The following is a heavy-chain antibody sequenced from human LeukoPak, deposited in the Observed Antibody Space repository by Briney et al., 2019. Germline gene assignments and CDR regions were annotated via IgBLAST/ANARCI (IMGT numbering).Heavy chain of an antibody. Sequence: GGSQRLSCAASGFTFSSYVMHWVRQAPGKGLEWVAIISYDGSNEYYADSVKGRFTISRDNSKNTLYLQMNSLRAEDTAVYYCARGLRYFDWLFPPDAFDIWGQGTMVTVSS. J-gene: IGHJ3*02. V-gene: IGHV3-30*04. CDR1: GFTFSSYV. CDR3: ARGLRYFDWLFPPDAFDI. CDR2: ISYDGSNE. D-gene: IGHD3-9*01.